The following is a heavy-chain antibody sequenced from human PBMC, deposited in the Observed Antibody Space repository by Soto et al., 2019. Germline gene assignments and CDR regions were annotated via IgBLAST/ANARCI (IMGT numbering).Heavy chain of an antibody. CDR1: GGSVSSGSYY. V-gene: IGHV4-61*01. D-gene: IGHD4-4*01. CDR3: ARDPSTTDDAFDI. J-gene: IGHJ3*02. Sequence: PSETLSLTCTVSGGSVSSGSYYWSWIRQPPGKGLEWIGYIYYSGSTNYNPSLKSRVTISVDTSKNQFSLKLSSVTAADTAVYYCARDPSTTDDAFDIWGQGTMVTVSS. CDR2: IYYSGST.